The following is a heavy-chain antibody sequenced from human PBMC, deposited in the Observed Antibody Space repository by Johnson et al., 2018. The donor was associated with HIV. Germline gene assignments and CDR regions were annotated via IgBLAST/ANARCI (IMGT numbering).Heavy chain of an antibody. CDR1: GFNFSNHA. Sequence: VPLVESGGGLVQPGGSLTVSCTASGFNFSNHALSWFRHAPVMFLVLVSLIRASAVNTYYAPSVNCRFTISRDNSKNTLYLQMNSMRAGDTAVYYCARDRSKGGAFDIWGQGTMVTVSS. D-gene: IGHD2/OR15-2a*01. CDR2: IRASAVNT. J-gene: IGHJ3*02. CDR3: ARDRSKGGAFDI. V-gene: IGHV3-23*04.